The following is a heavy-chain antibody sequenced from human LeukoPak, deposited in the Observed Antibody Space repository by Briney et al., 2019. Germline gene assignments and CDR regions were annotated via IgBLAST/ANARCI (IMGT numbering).Heavy chain of an antibody. CDR2: ISAYNGNT. CDR3: ARGGTDCSGGSCY. Sequence: GASVKVSCKASGYTFTSYGISWVRQAPGQGLEWMGWISAYNGNTKHAQKFQDRVTMTTDTSTSTAYMELSSLRSEDTAVYYCARGGTDCSGGSCYWGQGTLVTVSS. CDR1: GYTFTSYG. V-gene: IGHV1-18*01. D-gene: IGHD2-15*01. J-gene: IGHJ4*02.